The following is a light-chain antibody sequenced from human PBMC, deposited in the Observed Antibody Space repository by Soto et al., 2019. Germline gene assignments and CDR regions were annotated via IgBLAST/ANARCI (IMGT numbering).Light chain of an antibody. V-gene: IGLV2-8*01. CDR3: SSYAGKGV. J-gene: IGLJ2*01. CDR2: EVN. Sequence: QSALTQPPAASGSPGQSVTISCTGTSSDVGDYNYVSWYQQHPGRAPKLMIYEVNKRPSGVPDRFSGSKSGNTASLTVSGLQAEDESEYYCSSYAGKGVFGGGTKLTVL. CDR1: SSDVGDYNY.